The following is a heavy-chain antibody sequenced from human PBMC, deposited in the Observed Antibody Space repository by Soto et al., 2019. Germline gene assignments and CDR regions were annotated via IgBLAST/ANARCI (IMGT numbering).Heavy chain of an antibody. CDR1: GYTFTSYG. J-gene: IGHJ4*02. D-gene: IGHD5-18*01. CDR2: ISAYNGNT. V-gene: IGHV1-18*01. Sequence: QVQLVQSGAEVKKPGASVKVSRKASGYTFTSYGISWVRQAPGQGLEWMGWISAYNGNTNYAQKLQGRVTMTTDTSTSTAYMELRSLRSDDTAVYYCARGAYRIQLWHPVSLDYWGQGTLVTVSS. CDR3: ARGAYRIQLWHPVSLDY.